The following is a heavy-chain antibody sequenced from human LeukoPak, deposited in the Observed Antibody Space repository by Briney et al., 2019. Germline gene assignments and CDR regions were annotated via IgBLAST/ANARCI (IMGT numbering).Heavy chain of an antibody. CDR3: ARLEGYCTNGVCSFDY. Sequence: SVKVSCKASGGTFSSYAISWVRQAPGQGLEWVGGIIPIFGTANYAQKFQGRVTITADESTSTAYMELISLRSEDTAVYYCARLEGYCTNGVCSFDYWGQGTLVTVSS. D-gene: IGHD2-8*01. CDR2: IIPIFGTA. CDR1: GGTFSSYA. V-gene: IGHV1-69*13. J-gene: IGHJ4*02.